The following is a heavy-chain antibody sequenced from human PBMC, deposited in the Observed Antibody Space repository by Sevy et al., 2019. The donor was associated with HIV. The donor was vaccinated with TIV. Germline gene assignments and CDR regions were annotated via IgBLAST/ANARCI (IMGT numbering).Heavy chain of an antibody. J-gene: IGHJ4*02. D-gene: IGHD3-16*02. CDR3: AREPPHYDYLWGSYRPPTYYFDS. V-gene: IGHV4-59*01. Sequence: SETLSLTCSVSGDSISTYYWSWIRQHPERGLEWIGYIHDIGGTNYNPSLNSRVTISMDKSKNQFSLNLNAGTAADTAVYYCAREPPHYDYLWGSYRPPTYYFDSWGQGSLVTVSS. CDR2: IHDIGGT. CDR1: GDSISTYY.